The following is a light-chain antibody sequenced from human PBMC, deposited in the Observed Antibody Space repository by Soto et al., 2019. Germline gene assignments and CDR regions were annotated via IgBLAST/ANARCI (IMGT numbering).Light chain of an antibody. CDR2: GAS. J-gene: IGKJ1*01. Sequence: EIVMTQSPATLSVSPGERATLSCRASQSVSSNLAWYQQKPGQAPRLLIYGASTRATGIPARFSGSGSGTELTLTISSLQTEDFEVYYCQQYNNWPPRTFGQGTKVEIK. CDR1: QSVSSN. CDR3: QQYNNWPPRT. V-gene: IGKV3-15*01.